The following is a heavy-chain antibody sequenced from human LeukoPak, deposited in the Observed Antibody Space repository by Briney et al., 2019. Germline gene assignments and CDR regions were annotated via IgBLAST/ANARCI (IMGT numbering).Heavy chain of an antibody. CDR1: TSR. Sequence: ASVKVSCKATSRISWVRQAPGQGLEWMGWIGSYGGDTYYAQKFQGRVTVTTDTSTSTVYMELRSLRSDDTAVYYCARDLWNFYDDSGYYRDFDSWGQGNLVTVSS. D-gene: IGHD3-22*01. J-gene: IGHJ5*01. CDR2: IGSYGGDT. CDR3: ARDLWNFYDDSGYYRDFDS. V-gene: IGHV1-18*01.